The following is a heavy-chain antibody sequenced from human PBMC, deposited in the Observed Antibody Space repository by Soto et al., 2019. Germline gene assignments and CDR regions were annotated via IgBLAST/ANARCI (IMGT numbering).Heavy chain of an antibody. D-gene: IGHD3-3*01. CDR3: ARLQRVIFGVVK. J-gene: IGHJ4*02. Sequence: PSETLSLTCTVSGGSISSSSYYWGWIRQPPGKGLEWIGSIYYSGSTYYNPSLKSRVTISVDTSKNQFSLKLSSVTAADTAVYYCARLQRVIFGVVKWGQGTLVTVSS. CDR2: IYYSGST. CDR1: GGSISSSSYY. V-gene: IGHV4-39*01.